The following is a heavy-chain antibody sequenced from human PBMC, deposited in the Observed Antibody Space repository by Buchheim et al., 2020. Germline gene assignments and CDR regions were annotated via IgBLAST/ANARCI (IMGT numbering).Heavy chain of an antibody. CDR1: GFTFSSYE. Sequence: EVQLVESGGGLVHPGGSLRLSCAASGFTFSSYEMNWVRQTPGRGLEWVSYISKSGSTVYYAGFVKGRFTISRDNTKNSLYLQMNGLRADDTAVYYCARETVGATDYWGQGTL. CDR3: ARETVGATDY. V-gene: IGHV3-48*03. D-gene: IGHD1-26*01. J-gene: IGHJ4*02. CDR2: ISKSGSTV.